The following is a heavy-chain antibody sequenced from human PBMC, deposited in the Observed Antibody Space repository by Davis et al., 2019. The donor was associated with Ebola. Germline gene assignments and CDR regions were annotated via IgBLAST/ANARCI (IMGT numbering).Heavy chain of an antibody. CDR2: MNPNSGNT. Sequence: ASVKVSCKASGYTFTSYDINWVRQATGQGLEWMGWMNPNSGNTGYAQKFQGRVTITRNTSISTAYMELSSLRSEDTAVYYCARQFGELRYYYYYYYMDVWGKGTTVTVSS. CDR1: GYTFTSYD. CDR3: ARQFGELRYYYYYYYMDV. V-gene: IGHV1-8*03. D-gene: IGHD1-7*01. J-gene: IGHJ6*03.